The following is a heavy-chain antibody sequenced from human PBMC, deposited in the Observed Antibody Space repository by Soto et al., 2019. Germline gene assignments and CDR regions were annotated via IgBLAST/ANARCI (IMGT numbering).Heavy chain of an antibody. D-gene: IGHD6-25*01. Sequence: GSLRLAGLASGFTFSNYAMSWVRQAPGKGLEWVSTISDNGANTFIGDSMKDHFDISRDNSKNTVFLHLGTVRAEDTAIYYCARAIGADFFDYWGQGTTVT. V-gene: IGHV3-23*01. CDR2: ISDNGANT. J-gene: IGHJ4*02. CDR1: GFTFSNYA. CDR3: ARAIGADFFDY.